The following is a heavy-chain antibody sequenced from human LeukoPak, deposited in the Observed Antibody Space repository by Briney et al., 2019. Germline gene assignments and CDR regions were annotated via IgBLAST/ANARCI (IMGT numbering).Heavy chain of an antibody. CDR1: GLTFDDYA. J-gene: IGHJ4*02. CDR3: AKDQYYYDSSGYSSFDY. D-gene: IGHD3-22*01. V-gene: IGHV3-9*01. Sequence: QPGRSLRLSCAASGLTFDDYAMHWVRQAPGKGLEWVSGISWNSGSIGYADSVKGRFTISRDNAKNSLYLQMNSLRAEDTALYYCAKDQYYYDSSGYSSFDYWGQGTLVTVSS. CDR2: ISWNSGSI.